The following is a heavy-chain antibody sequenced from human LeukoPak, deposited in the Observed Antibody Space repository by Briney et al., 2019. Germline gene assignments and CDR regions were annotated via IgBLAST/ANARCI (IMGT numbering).Heavy chain of an antibody. CDR1: GGSISSYY. CDR2: IYTSGTT. J-gene: IGHJ4*02. CDR3: ARLSTVTTSFDY. Sequence: SETLSLTCTVSGGSISSYYWSWIRQPAGKGLEWIGRIYTSGTTHYNPSLKSRVTISVDTSKNQFSLKLSSVTAADTAVYYCARLSTVTTSFDYWGQGTLVTVSS. D-gene: IGHD4-17*01. V-gene: IGHV4-4*07.